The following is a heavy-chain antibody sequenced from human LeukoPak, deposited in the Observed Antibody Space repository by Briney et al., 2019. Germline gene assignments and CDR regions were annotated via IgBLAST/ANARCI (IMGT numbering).Heavy chain of an antibody. CDR2: IFGGGKT. D-gene: IGHD6-13*01. V-gene: IGHV3-53*01. J-gene: IGHJ4*02. CDR1: GFPVSSNH. CDR3: AAWRGSSWFDY. Sequence: PGGSLRLSCAVSGFPVSSNHMGWVRQAPGKGLEWVSVIFGGGKTSYAGSVQGRVTLSRDNSKNTLCLQMTRLRVEDTAVYYCAAWRGSSWFDYWGQGTLVTVSS.